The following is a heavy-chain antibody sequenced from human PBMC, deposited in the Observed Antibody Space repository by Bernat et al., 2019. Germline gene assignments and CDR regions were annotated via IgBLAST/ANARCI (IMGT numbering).Heavy chain of an antibody. V-gene: IGHV3-7*01. D-gene: IGHD2-15*01. J-gene: IGHJ3*02. CDR3: ARQGPWLPSGGDAFDI. Sequence: EVQLVESGGGLVQPGGSLRLSCAASGFTFSSYWMSWVRQAPGKGLEWVANIKQDGSEKYYVDSVKGRFTSSRDNAKNSLYLQMNSLRAEDTAVYYCARQGPWLPSGGDAFDIWGQGTMVTVSS. CDR2: IKQDGSEK. CDR1: GFTFSSYW.